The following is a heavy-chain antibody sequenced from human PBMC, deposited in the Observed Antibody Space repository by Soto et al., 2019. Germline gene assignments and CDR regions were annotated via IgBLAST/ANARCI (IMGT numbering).Heavy chain of an antibody. CDR3: ARATPYYDFWSGYYRGYYYYGMDV. D-gene: IGHD3-3*01. CDR2: INHSGST. J-gene: IGHJ6*02. Sequence: QVQLQQWGAGLLKPSETLSLTCAVYGGSFSGYYWSWIRQPPGKGLEWIGEINHSGSTNYNPSLKSRVTISVDTSKNQFSLKLSSVTAADTAVYYCARATPYYDFWSGYYRGYYYYGMDVWGQGTTVTVSS. V-gene: IGHV4-34*01. CDR1: GGSFSGYY.